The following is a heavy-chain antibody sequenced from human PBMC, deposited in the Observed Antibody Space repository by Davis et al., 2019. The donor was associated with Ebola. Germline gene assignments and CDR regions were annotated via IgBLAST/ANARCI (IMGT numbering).Heavy chain of an antibody. CDR3: ARDRSHDYGGSPFQH. Sequence: PGGSLRLSCAASGFSFTNFAMHWVRQAPGKGLEWVAVISYDGSNKYYADSVKGRFTISRDNSKNTLYLQMNSLRAEDTAVYYCARDRSHDYGGSPFQHWGQGTLVTVSS. J-gene: IGHJ1*01. CDR2: ISYDGSNK. D-gene: IGHD4-23*01. CDR1: GFSFTNFA. V-gene: IGHV3-30-3*01.